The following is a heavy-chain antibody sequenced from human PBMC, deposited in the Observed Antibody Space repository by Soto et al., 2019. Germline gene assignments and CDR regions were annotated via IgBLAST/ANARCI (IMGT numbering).Heavy chain of an antibody. CDR2: IIPIFGTA. Sequence: QAQLVQSGAEVKKPGSSVKVSCKTSGGTLSSYAISWVRQAPGQGLEWMGGIIPIFGTANYAQKYQGRVTITADESTSTAYMELSSLRSEDTAMYYCVGGREGRDGYNYLDQWGQGTLVTVSS. CDR1: GGTLSSYA. CDR3: VGGREGRDGYNYLDQ. J-gene: IGHJ5*02. V-gene: IGHV1-69*01. D-gene: IGHD5-12*01.